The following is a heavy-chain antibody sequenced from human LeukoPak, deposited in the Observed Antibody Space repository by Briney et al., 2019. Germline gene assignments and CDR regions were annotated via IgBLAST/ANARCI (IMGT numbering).Heavy chain of an antibody. CDR2: FDPEDGET. CDR1: GYTLTELS. V-gene: IGHV1-24*01. J-gene: IGHJ4*02. CDR3: ARVGSSSWYAKYYFDY. Sequence: ASVKVSCKVSGYTLTELSMHWVRQAPGKGLEWMGGFDPEDGETIYAQKFQGRVTMTEDTSTDTAYMELSSLRSEDTAVYYCARVGSSSWYAKYYFDYWGQGTLVTVSS. D-gene: IGHD6-13*01.